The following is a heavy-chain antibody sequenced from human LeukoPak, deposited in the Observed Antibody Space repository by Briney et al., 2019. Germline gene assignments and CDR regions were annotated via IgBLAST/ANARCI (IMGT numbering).Heavy chain of an antibody. Sequence: GGSLRLSCAASGFTFSSFSMNWVRQAPGKGLEWVSYISSSSSTIYYADSVKGRFTISRDNAKNSLYLQMNSLRAEDTAVYYCARDWSGYSGYDYSLNFDYWGQGTLVTVSS. V-gene: IGHV3-48*01. CDR2: ISSSSSTI. D-gene: IGHD5-12*01. CDR3: ARDWSGYSGYDYSLNFDY. J-gene: IGHJ4*02. CDR1: GFTFSSFS.